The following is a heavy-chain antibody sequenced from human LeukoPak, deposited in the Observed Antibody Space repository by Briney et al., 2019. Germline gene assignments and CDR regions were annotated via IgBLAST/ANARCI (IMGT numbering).Heavy chain of an antibody. J-gene: IGHJ4*02. CDR2: ISSSGSTI. CDR1: GFTFSDYY. CDR3: ARVSVVGATNFDY. V-gene: IGHV3-11*01. D-gene: IGHD1-26*01. Sequence: GGSLRLSCAASGFTFSDYYTSWIRQAPGKGLEWVSYISSSGSTIYYADSVKGRFTISRDNAKNSLYLQMNSLRAEDTAVYYCARVSVVGATNFDYWGQGTLVTVSS.